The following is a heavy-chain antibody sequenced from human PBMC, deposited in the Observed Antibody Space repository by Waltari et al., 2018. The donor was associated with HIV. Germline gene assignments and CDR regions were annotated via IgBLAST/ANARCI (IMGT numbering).Heavy chain of an antibody. CDR2: ISAYNGKT. D-gene: IGHD5-18*01. V-gene: IGHV1-18*01. Sequence: QVQLVQSGGEVKKPGASVKVSCKPSGYTLNTYAISWVRQAPGRGLEWVGWISAYNGKTNYAQKFQGRVTMTTNTSTTTAYLELRSLRSDDTAVYYWASGYTYGYEIFDYWGQGTLVTVSS. CDR1: GYTLNTYA. J-gene: IGHJ4*02. CDR3: ASGYTYGYEIFDY.